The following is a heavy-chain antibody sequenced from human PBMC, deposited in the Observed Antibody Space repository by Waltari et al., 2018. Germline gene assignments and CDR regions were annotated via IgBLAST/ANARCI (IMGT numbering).Heavy chain of an antibody. Sequence: EVQLVESGGGLVQPGRSLILSCAASGFTFDDYAMHWVRQAPGKGLEWVSGISWNSGTIDYADSVKGRFTISRDNAKNFLYLQLNSLRAEDTALYYCAKDSQGYCSSAGCFEARYFDYWGQGTLVTVSS. CDR2: ISWNSGTI. D-gene: IGHD2-2*01. CDR1: GFTFDDYA. J-gene: IGHJ4*02. CDR3: AKDSQGYCSSAGCFEARYFDY. V-gene: IGHV3-9*01.